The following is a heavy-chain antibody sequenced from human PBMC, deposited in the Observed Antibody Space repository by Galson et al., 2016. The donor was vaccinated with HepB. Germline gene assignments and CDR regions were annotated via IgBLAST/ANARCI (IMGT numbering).Heavy chain of an antibody. D-gene: IGHD3-9*01. J-gene: IGHJ4*02. Sequence: SLRLSCAASGFTFSIYAMHWVRQAPGKGLEWVAVISYVGSNKYYADSVKGRFTISRDNSKNTLYLQMNSLRAEDTAVYYCAKGTLNYDISTGYFLYYFDSWGQGTLVTFAS. CDR3: AKGTLNYDISTGYFLYYFDS. V-gene: IGHV3-30-3*01. CDR1: GFTFSIYA. CDR2: ISYVGSNK.